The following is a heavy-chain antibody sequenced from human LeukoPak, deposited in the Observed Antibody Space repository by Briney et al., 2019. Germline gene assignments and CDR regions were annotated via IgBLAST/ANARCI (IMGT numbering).Heavy chain of an antibody. J-gene: IGHJ4*02. CDR2: IIPIFGTA. D-gene: IGHD3-22*01. V-gene: IGHV1-69*05. CDR3: AREGVRITMIVVVITGGLDY. Sequence: SVKVSCKASGGTFSSYAISWMRQAPGQGLEWMGRIIPIFGTANYAQKFQGRVTITTDESTSTAYMELSSLRSEDTAVYYCAREGVRITMIVVVITGGLDYWGQGTLVTVSS. CDR1: GGTFSSYA.